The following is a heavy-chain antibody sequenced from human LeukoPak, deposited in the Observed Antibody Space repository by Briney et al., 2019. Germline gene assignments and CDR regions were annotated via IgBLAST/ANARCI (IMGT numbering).Heavy chain of an antibody. CDR3: ARAPYYDSSGYYSGGFDY. CDR2: INPSGGST. D-gene: IGHD3-22*01. J-gene: IGHJ4*02. Sequence: ASVKVSCKASGYTFTGYYMHWVRQAPGQGLEWMGIINPSGGSTSYAQKFQGRVTMTRDTSTSTVYMELSSLRSEDTAVYYCARAPYYDSSGYYSGGFDYWGQGTLVTVSS. CDR1: GYTFTGYY. V-gene: IGHV1-46*01.